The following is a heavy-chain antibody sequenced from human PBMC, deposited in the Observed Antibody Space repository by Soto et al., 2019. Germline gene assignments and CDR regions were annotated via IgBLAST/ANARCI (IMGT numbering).Heavy chain of an antibody. Sequence: QVQLQESGPGLVEPSGTLSLTCAVSGDSISSSHWWSWVRQFPGKGLEWIGEIFHSGTTKYNPSLERRVTMSVNKSHNQVSLKLSSGTAADTAVYYCARQLERGDLPEGFEYWGQGTLATVSS. CDR1: GDSISSSHW. CDR2: IFHSGTT. CDR3: ARQLERGDLPEGFEY. D-gene: IGHD1-1*01. V-gene: IGHV4-4*02. J-gene: IGHJ4*02.